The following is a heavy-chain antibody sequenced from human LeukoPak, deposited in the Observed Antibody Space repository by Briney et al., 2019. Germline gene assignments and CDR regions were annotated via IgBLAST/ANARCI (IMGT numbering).Heavy chain of an antibody. CDR1: GFTFSDYY. CDR3: ARVRGGNFGF. CDR2: ISGRNYI. J-gene: IGHJ4*02. Sequence: GGSLRLSCAASGFTFSDYYMSWIRQAPGKGLEWVSYISGRNYITYADSVKGRFTISRDNAKNSLFVQMNSLRAEDTAVYYCARVRGGNFGFWGQGTLVTVSS. V-gene: IGHV3-11*05. D-gene: IGHD3-10*01.